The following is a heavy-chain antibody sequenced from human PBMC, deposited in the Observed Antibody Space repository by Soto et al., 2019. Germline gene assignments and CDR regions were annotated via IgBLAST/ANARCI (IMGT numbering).Heavy chain of an antibody. CDR3: ARVEAEGGSGFDS. CDR1: AGTFSRYA. Sequence: QVQLVQSGAEVKKPGSSVKVSCKASAGTFSRYAFNWVRQAPGQGLEWMGGLIPLFDSANYARDLQGRVTITADEYTSTVYMELSSLRSDDTAVYYCARVEAEGGSGFDSWCQGTLVTVSS. D-gene: IGHD3-10*01. V-gene: IGHV1-69*01. CDR2: LIPLFDSA. J-gene: IGHJ4*02.